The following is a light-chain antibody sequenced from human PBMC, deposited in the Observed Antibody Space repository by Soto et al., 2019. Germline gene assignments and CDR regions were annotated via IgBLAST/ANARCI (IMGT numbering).Light chain of an antibody. V-gene: IGKV3-15*01. CDR1: QRVSSH. Sequence: ETVMTQSPVTLSVSPGDTATLSCRASQRVSSHLAWYQQKPGQAPRLLIYAASTRATGIPVRFSGSGSETEFTLTISSLQSEDFAVYHCQQYHNWPWTFGQGTKVDI. CDR2: AAS. J-gene: IGKJ1*01. CDR3: QQYHNWPWT.